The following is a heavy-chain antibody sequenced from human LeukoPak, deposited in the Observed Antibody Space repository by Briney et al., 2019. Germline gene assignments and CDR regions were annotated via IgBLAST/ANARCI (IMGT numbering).Heavy chain of an antibody. Sequence: ASETLSLTCTVPGGSITTYQWTWIRQPAGKGLECIGLINTSGNNNYNRALKSRVTMSVDTSKNQFFLKLSSVTAADTAVYYCARDQHSSGWYGYFDLWGRGTLVTVSS. CDR3: ARDQHSSGWYGYFDL. J-gene: IGHJ2*01. CDR2: INTSGNN. CDR1: GGSITTYQ. D-gene: IGHD6-19*01. V-gene: IGHV4-4*07.